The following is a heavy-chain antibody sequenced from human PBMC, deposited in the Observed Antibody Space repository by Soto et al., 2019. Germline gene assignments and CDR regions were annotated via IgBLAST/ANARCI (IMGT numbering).Heavy chain of an antibody. CDR1: GDYVTSHY. V-gene: IGHV4-59*08. CDR3: ARPKGVAPAVWYFDL. Sequence: QVQLQESGPGLVKPSETLSLTCTVCGDYVTSHYWSWIRQPPGKGLEWIGYVYHSEKTDSSPSLKSRVTISVDTSKNQISLSLTSVTAADTAIYYCARPKGVAPAVWYFDLWGRGTLVTVSS. CDR2: VYHSEKT. J-gene: IGHJ2*01. D-gene: IGHD2-8*01.